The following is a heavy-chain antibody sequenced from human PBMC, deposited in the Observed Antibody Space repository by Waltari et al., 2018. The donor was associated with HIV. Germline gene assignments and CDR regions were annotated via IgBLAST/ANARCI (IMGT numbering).Heavy chain of an antibody. D-gene: IGHD2-15*01. CDR1: GFDFRRFT. CDR2: LRRDTYEA. J-gene: IGHJ4*02. Sequence: LVQSGGGEVQEGGSLVPSCSGSGFDFRRFTLNWVRQTPRRGLEWVASLRRDTYEANYLASVRGRFIISRDNAKSSAYLEMTSLRVEDTATYYCVRDDPGYVAIDYWGQGSQVVVS. CDR3: VRDDPGYVAIDY. V-gene: IGHV3-7*03.